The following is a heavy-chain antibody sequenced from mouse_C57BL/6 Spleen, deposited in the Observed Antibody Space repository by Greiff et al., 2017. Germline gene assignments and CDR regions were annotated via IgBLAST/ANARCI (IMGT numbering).Heavy chain of an antibody. D-gene: IGHD1-1*01. Sequence: VQLQQSGAELVMPGASVKLSCKASGYTFTSYWMHWVKQRPGQGLEWIGEIDPSDSYTNYNQKFKGKSTLTVDKSSSTAYMQLSSLTSEDSAVYYCARGDYGSSYAMDYWGRGTSVTVSS. CDR2: IDPSDSYT. CDR1: GYTFTSYW. CDR3: ARGDYGSSYAMDY. J-gene: IGHJ4*01. V-gene: IGHV1-69*01.